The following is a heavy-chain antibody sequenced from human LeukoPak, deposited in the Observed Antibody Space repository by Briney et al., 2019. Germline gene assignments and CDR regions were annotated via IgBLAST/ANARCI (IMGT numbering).Heavy chain of an antibody. V-gene: IGHV4-38-2*02. Sequence: KTSETLSLTCTVSGYSISSGYYWGWIRQPPGKGLEWIGSIYHSGSTYYNPSLKSRVTISVDTSKNQFSLKLSSVTAADTAVYYCARGDSSGWDFDYWGQGTLVTVSS. D-gene: IGHD6-19*01. CDR1: GYSISSGYY. J-gene: IGHJ4*02. CDR2: IYHSGST. CDR3: ARGDSSGWDFDY.